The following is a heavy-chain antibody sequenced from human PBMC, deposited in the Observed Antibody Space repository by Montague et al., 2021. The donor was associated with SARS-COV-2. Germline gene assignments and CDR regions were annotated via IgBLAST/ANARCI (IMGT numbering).Heavy chain of an antibody. CDR2: IYYSGGT. Sequence: SETLSLTCTVSGGSISSSSYYWGWIRQPPGKGLEWIGSIYYSGGTXYNPSLKSRVTISVDTSKNQFSLKLSSVTAADTAVYYCARVGRQQLVRLSGMDVWGQGTTVTVSS. CDR3: ARVGRQQLVRLSGMDV. D-gene: IGHD6-13*01. V-gene: IGHV4-39*07. CDR1: GGSISSSSYY. J-gene: IGHJ6*02.